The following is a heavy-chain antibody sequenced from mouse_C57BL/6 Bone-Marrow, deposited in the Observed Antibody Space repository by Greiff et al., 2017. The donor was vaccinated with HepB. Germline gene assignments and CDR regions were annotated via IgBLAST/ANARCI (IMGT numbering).Heavy chain of an antibody. D-gene: IGHD1-1*01. Sequence: DVKLQESGPGLVKPSQSLSLTCSVTGYSITSGYYWNWIRQFPGNKLEWMGYISYDGSNNYNPSLKNRISITRDTSKNQFFLKLNSVTTEDTATYYCASHTTVVATGPFDYWGQGTTLTVSS. J-gene: IGHJ2*01. CDR1: GYSITSGYY. CDR2: ISYDGSN. V-gene: IGHV3-6*01. CDR3: ASHTTVVATGPFDY.